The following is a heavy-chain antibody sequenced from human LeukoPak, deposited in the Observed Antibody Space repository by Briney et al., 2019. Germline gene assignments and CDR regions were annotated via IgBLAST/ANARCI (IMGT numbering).Heavy chain of an antibody. V-gene: IGHV3-23*01. Sequence: PGRSLRLSCAASGFIFSNYAMSWVRQAPGKGLEWVSGISGNGGSTSYADSVKGRFTISRDNSKNTLYVQMNSLRAGDTAVYYCAKLVTGRPSGYMDVWGKGTTVTVSS. CDR3: AKLVTGRPSGYMDV. D-gene: IGHD6-6*01. CDR2: ISGNGGST. J-gene: IGHJ6*03. CDR1: GFIFSNYA.